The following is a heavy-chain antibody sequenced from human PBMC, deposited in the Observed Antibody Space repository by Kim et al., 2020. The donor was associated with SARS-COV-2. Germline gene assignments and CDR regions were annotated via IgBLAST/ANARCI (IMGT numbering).Heavy chain of an antibody. Sequence: SAASVKGRFTISRDNSRSTLYLQMNSLRAGATAVYYCAKDDLPANEYFQHWGAGALVSVSS. V-gene: IGHV3-23*01. CDR3: AKDDLPANEYFQH. J-gene: IGHJ1*01.